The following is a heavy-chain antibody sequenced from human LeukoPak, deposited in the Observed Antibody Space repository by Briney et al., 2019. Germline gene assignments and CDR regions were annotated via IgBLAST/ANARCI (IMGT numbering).Heavy chain of an antibody. CDR3: ARTYDSSGSDAFDI. D-gene: IGHD3-22*01. CDR1: GFTFSDYY. Sequence: GGSLRLSCAASGFTFSDYYMSWIRQAPGKGLEWVSYISSSGSTIYYADSVKGRFTISRDNAKNSLYLRMNSLRAEDTAVYYCARTYDSSGSDAFDIWGQGTMVTVSS. V-gene: IGHV3-11*04. CDR2: ISSSGSTI. J-gene: IGHJ3*02.